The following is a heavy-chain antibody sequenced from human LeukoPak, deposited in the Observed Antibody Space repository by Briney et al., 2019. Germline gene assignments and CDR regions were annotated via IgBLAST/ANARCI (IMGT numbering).Heavy chain of an antibody. V-gene: IGHV3-23*01. CDR2: ITGRGLST. J-gene: IGHJ5*02. CDR1: GFTFSSYA. Sequence: GASLRLSCSASGFTFSSYAMTWVRQAPGEGLEWVSSITGRGLSTYYAESVKWRVTISRDNCKNTLYIQVKSMRVEDTAVYYCAKPYRNSGSWGQGTLVTVSS. CDR3: AKPYRNSGS. D-gene: IGHD4-11*01.